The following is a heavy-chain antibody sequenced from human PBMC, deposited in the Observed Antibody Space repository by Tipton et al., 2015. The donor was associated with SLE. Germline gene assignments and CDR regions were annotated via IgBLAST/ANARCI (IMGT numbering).Heavy chain of an antibody. V-gene: IGHV3-48*01. Sequence: SLRLSCAASGFTFSSYSMNWVRQAPGKGLEWVSYISSSSSTIYYADSVKGRFTISRDNAKNSLYLQMNSLRAEDTAVYYCARGQEQQLPPGWYFDLWGRGTLVTVSS. CDR1: GFTFSSYS. D-gene: IGHD6-13*01. J-gene: IGHJ2*01. CDR2: ISSSSSTI. CDR3: ARGQEQQLPPGWYFDL.